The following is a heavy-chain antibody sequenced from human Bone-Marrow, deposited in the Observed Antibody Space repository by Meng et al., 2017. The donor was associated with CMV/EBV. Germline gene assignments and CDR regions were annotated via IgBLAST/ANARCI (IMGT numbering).Heavy chain of an antibody. CDR1: GFTFNNYE. CDR2: ISSSGSTI. Sequence: GESLKISCAASGFTFNNYEMNWVRQAPGKGLEWVSYISSSGSTIYYADSVKGRFTISRDNAKNSLYLQMNSLRAEDTAVYYCASKGDYLGNWGQGTRVTVSS. J-gene: IGHJ4*02. CDR3: ASKGDYLGN. D-gene: IGHD4-17*01. V-gene: IGHV3-48*03.